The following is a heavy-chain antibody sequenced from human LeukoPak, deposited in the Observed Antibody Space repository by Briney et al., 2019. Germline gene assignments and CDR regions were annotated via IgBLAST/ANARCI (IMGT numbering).Heavy chain of an antibody. CDR2: ISSSGSTI. Sequence: GGSLRLSCAASGFTFSTYEMNWVRQAPGKGLEWVSYISSSGSTIYSTDSVKGRFTISRDNAKNSLYLQMNSLRAEDTAVYYCARGPPRRLDYWGQGTLVTVSS. J-gene: IGHJ4*02. CDR3: ARGPPRRLDY. CDR1: GFTFSTYE. V-gene: IGHV3-48*03.